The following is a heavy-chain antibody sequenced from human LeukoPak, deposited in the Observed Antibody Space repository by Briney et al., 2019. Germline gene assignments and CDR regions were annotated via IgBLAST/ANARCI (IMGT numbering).Heavy chain of an antibody. CDR3: ARESREYCSSYTCIYGMDV. D-gene: IGHD3-16*02. CDR2: ISFDGGTT. V-gene: IGHV3-30*09. CDR1: GFTLSDYA. J-gene: IGHJ6*02. Sequence: GGSLRLSCAASGFTLSDYAVHWVRQAPAKGLEWVAVISFDGGTTYYADSVKGRFAVSRDNSGNTLHLQMNGLRAEDTAVYYCARESREYCSSYTCIYGMDVWGLGTRVTVSS.